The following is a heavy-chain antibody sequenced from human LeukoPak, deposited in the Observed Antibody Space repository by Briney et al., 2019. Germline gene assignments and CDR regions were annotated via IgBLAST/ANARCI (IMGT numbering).Heavy chain of an antibody. CDR2: IKQDGSEK. Sequence: GGSLRLSCAASGFTFGSYWMSWARQAPGKGLEWVANIKQDGSEKYYVDSVKGRFTISRDNAKNSLYLQMNSLRAEDTAVYYCARDRIWFGEFTYFDYWGQGTLVTVSS. V-gene: IGHV3-7*01. J-gene: IGHJ4*02. D-gene: IGHD3-10*01. CDR1: GFTFGSYW. CDR3: ARDRIWFGEFTYFDY.